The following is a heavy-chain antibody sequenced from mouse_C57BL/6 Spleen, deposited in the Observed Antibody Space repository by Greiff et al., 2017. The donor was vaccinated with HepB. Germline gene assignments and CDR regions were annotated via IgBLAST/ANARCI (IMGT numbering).Heavy chain of an antibody. CDR3: ARRVSYAMDY. Sequence: EVQLVESGGGLVQPGGSLKLSCAASGFTFSDYGMAWVRQAPRKGPEWVAFISNLAYSIYYADTVTGRFTISRENAKNTLYLEMSSLRSEDTAMYYCARRVSYAMDYWGQGTSVTVSS. CDR1: GFTFSDYG. V-gene: IGHV5-15*01. CDR2: ISNLAYSI. J-gene: IGHJ4*01.